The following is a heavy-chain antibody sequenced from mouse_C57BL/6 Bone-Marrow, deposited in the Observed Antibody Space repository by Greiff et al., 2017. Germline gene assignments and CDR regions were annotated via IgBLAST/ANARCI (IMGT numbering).Heavy chain of an antibody. D-gene: IGHD2-1*01. V-gene: IGHV1-64*01. J-gene: IGHJ4*01. CDR3: ARSYYGNYYAMDY. CDR2: IHPNSGST. CDR1: GYTFTSYW. Sequence: VQLQQPGAELVKPGASVKLSCKASGYTFTSYWMHWVKQRPGQGLEWIGMIHPNSGSTNYNEKFKSKATLTVDKSSSTAYMQLSSLTSEDSAVYYCARSYYGNYYAMDYWGQGTSVTVSS.